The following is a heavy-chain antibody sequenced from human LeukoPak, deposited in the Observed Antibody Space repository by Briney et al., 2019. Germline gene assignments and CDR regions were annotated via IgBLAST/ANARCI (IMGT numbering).Heavy chain of an antibody. D-gene: IGHD2-21*02. J-gene: IGHJ3*02. CDR2: ISTHKGNT. V-gene: IGHV1-18*01. Sequence: ASVKVSCKASGYTFSSYETNWVRQAPGQGLEWMGGISTHKGNTNYAQKFQGRVTMTTATSTSTAYMELRSLRSDDTAVYYCARVRSASAGTASAFDIWGQGTMVTVSS. CDR1: GYTFSSYE. CDR3: ARVRSASAGTASAFDI.